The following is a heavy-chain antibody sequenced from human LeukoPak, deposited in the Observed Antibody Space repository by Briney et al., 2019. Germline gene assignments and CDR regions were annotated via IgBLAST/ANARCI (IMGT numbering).Heavy chain of an antibody. CDR1: GFTFSSYA. CDR3: AKDEGGEAYYFDY. CDR2: IRYDGSNK. D-gene: IGHD1-26*01. J-gene: IGHJ4*02. V-gene: IGHV3-30*02. Sequence: GGSLRLSCAASGFTFSSYAMSWVRQAPGKGLEWVAFIRYDGSNKYYADSVKGRFTITRDNSKNTLYLQMNSLRAEDTAVYYCAKDEGGEAYYFDYWGQGTLVTVSS.